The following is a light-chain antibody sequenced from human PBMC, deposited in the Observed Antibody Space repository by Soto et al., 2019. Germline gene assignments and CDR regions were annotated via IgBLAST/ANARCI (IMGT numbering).Light chain of an antibody. J-gene: IGKJ1*01. Sequence: IVLTQSPGTLSLSPGDRATLSCRASQSVSSSSLAWYQQKPGQAPRLLIFGASSRATGIPDRFSGSGSGTDFTLTISRLEPEDFAVYYCQQYGSPSWTFGQGTKVDSK. CDR1: QSVSSSS. V-gene: IGKV3-20*01. CDR3: QQYGSPSWT. CDR2: GAS.